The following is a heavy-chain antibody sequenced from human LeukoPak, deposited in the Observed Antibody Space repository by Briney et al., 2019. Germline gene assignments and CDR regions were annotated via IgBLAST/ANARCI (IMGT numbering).Heavy chain of an antibody. CDR3: ARAAYDSSGYYSHAFDI. CDR2: SRRSSNII. V-gene: IGHV3-48*02. J-gene: IGHJ3*02. D-gene: IGHD3-22*01. CDR1: GFTFSTYS. Sequence: SGESLRLSCAASGFTFSTYSMNWVRQAPGKGLEWVSYSRRSSNIIYYADSVKGRFTISRDNAKNSMYLQTNSLRDEDTAVYYCARAAYDSSGYYSHAFDIWGQGTMVTVSS.